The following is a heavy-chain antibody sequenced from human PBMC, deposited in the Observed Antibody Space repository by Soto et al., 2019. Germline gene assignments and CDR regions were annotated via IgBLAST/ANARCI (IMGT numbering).Heavy chain of an antibody. CDR3: ARDSTPATYAFDI. CDR2: IYSGGST. CDR1: GFTVSSNY. Sequence: GGSLRLSCAASGFTVSSNYMSWVRQAPGKGLEWVSVIYSGGSTYYADSVKGRFTISRDNSKNTLYLQMNSLRAEDTAVYYCARDSTPATYAFDIWGQGTMVTVSS. V-gene: IGHV3-53*01. D-gene: IGHD2-2*01. J-gene: IGHJ3*02.